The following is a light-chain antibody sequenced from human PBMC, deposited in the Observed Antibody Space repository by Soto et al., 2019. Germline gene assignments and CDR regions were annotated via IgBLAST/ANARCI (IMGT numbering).Light chain of an antibody. CDR1: QGISSY. J-gene: IGKJ3*01. CDR3: QQLNSYPKT. V-gene: IGKV1-9*01. CDR2: AAS. Sequence: DIQLTQSPSFLSASVGDRVTITCRASQGISSYLACYQQKPGKAPKLLIYAASTLQSGVPSRFSGSGSGTEFTLTISSLQPEDFATYYCQQLNSYPKTFGPGTKVAIK.